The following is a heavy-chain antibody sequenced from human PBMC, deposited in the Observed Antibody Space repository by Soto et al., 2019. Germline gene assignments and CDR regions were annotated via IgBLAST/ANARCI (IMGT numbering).Heavy chain of an antibody. V-gene: IGHV4-59*01. CDR1: GGSITTYY. Sequence: SETLSLTCTVSGGSITTYYWSWIRQPPGKGLEWIGYIYYSGNTNYNPSLKSRFTISLDTSKNQFSLKLSSVTAADTAVYYCARQWDLNNWFDSWGQGTLVTVSS. D-gene: IGHD1-26*01. CDR2: IYYSGNT. J-gene: IGHJ5*01. CDR3: ARQWDLNNWFDS.